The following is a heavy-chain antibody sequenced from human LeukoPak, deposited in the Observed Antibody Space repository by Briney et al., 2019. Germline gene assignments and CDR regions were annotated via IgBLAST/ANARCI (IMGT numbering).Heavy chain of an antibody. Sequence: GGSLRLSCAAPGFIFDDYAIHWVRQAPAKGLEWVSFISGDGGSTFYADSVKGRFTISRDNSKNSLYLQMSSLRSEDTALYYCARESERSGWYDYWGQGTLVTVSS. CDR2: ISGDGGST. CDR1: GFIFDDYA. D-gene: IGHD6-19*01. CDR3: ARESERSGWYDY. J-gene: IGHJ4*02. V-gene: IGHV3-43*02.